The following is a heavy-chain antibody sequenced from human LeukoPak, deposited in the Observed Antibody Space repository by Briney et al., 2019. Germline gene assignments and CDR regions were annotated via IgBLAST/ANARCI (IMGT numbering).Heavy chain of an antibody. J-gene: IGHJ4*02. CDR3: ARGPGIFGVPEY. Sequence: GASVKVSCKASGYTFINFDINWVRQATGQGLEWMGWMNPNSGNTGYAQKFQGRVTMTRNTSISTAYMELSSLRSEDTAVYYCARGPGIFGVPEYWGQGTLVTVSS. CDR1: GYTFINFD. D-gene: IGHD3-3*01. V-gene: IGHV1-8*01. CDR2: MNPNSGNT.